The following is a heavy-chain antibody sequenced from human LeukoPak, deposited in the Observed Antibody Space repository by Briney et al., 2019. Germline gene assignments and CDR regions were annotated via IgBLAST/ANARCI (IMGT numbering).Heavy chain of an antibody. CDR2: ISAYNGNT. D-gene: IGHD2-2*01. CDR1: GYTFTRYG. V-gene: IGHV1-18*01. J-gene: IGHJ4*02. Sequence: GASVKVSCKASGYTFTRYGITWVRQAPGQGLEWMGWISAYNGNTNYAHKDQGRVTMTTDTSTSTAYMELRSLSSDDTAVYYCARDNSAISDCSSASCFHFNYWGQGTLVTVSS. CDR3: ARDNSAISDCSSASCFHFNY.